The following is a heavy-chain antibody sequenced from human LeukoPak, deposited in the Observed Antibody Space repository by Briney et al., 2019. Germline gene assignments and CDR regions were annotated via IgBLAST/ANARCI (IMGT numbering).Heavy chain of an antibody. CDR3: ARDQYYDYVWGSYRYSNWFDP. CDR2: ISAYNGKT. CDR1: GYTFTSYG. D-gene: IGHD3-16*02. V-gene: IGHV1-18*01. Sequence: GASVKVSCKASGYTFTSYGISWVRQAPGQGLEWMGWISAYNGKTNYAQKLQGKVTMTTDTSTSTAYMELRSLRSDDTAVYYCARDQYYDYVWGSYRYSNWFDPWGQGTLVTVSS. J-gene: IGHJ5*02.